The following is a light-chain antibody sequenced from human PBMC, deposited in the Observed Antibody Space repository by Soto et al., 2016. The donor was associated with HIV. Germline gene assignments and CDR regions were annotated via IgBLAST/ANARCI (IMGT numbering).Light chain of an antibody. V-gene: IGLV3-25*03. CDR1: LLPKQY. CDR3: QSADSSGTHWX. J-gene: IGLJ3*02. CDR2: KNS. Sequence: SYELTQAPSVSVSPGQTARITCSGDLLPKQYTYWYQQKPGQAPVLVIQKNSERPSGIPERFSGSSSGTIVTLTISGVQAEDEADYYCQSADSSGTHWXFGGGTKLTV.